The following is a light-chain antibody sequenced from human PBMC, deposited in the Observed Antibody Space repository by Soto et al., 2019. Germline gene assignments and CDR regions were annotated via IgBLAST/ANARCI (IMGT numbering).Light chain of an antibody. CDR3: SSYTSSSTRVV. J-gene: IGLJ2*01. V-gene: IGLV2-14*03. CDR2: DVS. Sequence: QSALTQPASVSGSPGQSITISYTGTSRDVGGYNYVSWYQQHPGKAPKVMIYDVSKRPSGVSNRFSGSKSGNTASLTISGLQVEDEADYYCSSYTSSSTRVVFGGGTKLTVL. CDR1: SRDVGGYNY.